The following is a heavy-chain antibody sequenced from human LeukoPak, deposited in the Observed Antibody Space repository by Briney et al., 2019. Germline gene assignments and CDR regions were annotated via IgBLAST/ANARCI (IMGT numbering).Heavy chain of an antibody. J-gene: IGHJ6*02. V-gene: IGHV3-30*18. CDR2: ISYDGSNK. D-gene: IGHD5-12*01. CDR3: AKDIVATIGPYYYYGMGV. CDR1: GFTFSSYG. Sequence: GGSLRLSCAASGFTFSSYGMHWVRQAPGKGLEWVAVISYDGSNKYYADSVKGRFTISRDNSKNTLYLQMNSLRAEDTAVYYCAKDIVATIGPYYYYGMGVWGQGTTVTVS.